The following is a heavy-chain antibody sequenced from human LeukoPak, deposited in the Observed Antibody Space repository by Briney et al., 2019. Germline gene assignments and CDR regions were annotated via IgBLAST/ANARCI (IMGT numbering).Heavy chain of an antibody. CDR1: GGSFSGYC. J-gene: IGHJ5*02. CDR2: INHSGST. CDR3: ARVRIAAASNWFDP. V-gene: IGHV4-34*01. Sequence: SETLSLTCAVYGGSFSGYCWSWIRQPPGKGLEWIGEINHSGSTNYNPSLKSRVTISVDTSKNQFSLKLSSVTAADTAVYYCARVRIAAASNWFDPWGQGTLVTVSS. D-gene: IGHD6-13*01.